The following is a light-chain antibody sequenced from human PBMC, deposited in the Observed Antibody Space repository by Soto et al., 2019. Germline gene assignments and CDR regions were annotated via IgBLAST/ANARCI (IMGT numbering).Light chain of an antibody. Sequence: QSVLTQPASVSGSPGQSITISCTGSSSDIGSYNLVSWYQQHPGKAPKVMVYAGSKRPSGVSDRFSGSKSGYTASLTISGLQAEDEADYYCCSYAGDSTLVFGGGTKLTVL. V-gene: IGLV2-23*01. CDR3: CSYAGDSTLV. CDR1: SSDIGSYNL. J-gene: IGLJ2*01. CDR2: AGS.